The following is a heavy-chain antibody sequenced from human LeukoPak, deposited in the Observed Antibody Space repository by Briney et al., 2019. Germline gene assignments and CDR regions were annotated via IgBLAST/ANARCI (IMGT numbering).Heavy chain of an antibody. CDR1: GGSISSSW. D-gene: IGHD6-19*01. V-gene: IGHV4-4*02. Sequence: PSETLSLTCAVSGGSISSSWWSWVRQPPGKGLEWIGEIFHSGSTNYNPSLKSRVTISVDKSKNHFSLELTSVTAADTAVYYCTCHSGWSGPSGWGQGTLVIVSS. CDR2: IFHSGST. CDR3: TCHSGWSGPSG. J-gene: IGHJ4*02.